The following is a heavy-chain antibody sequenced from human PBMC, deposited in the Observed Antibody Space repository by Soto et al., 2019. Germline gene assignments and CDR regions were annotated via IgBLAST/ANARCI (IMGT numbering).Heavy chain of an antibody. CDR3: AKYYYDSRGSWFDP. J-gene: IGHJ5*02. CDR2: ISGSGGST. CDR1: GFTFSSYA. V-gene: IGHV3-23*01. Sequence: PGGSLRLSCAASGFTFSSYAMSWVRQAPGKGLEWVSAISGSGGSTYYAESVKGRFTISRDNSKNTQYLQMNSLRAEDMAVYYCAKYYYDSRGSWFDPWGQGTLVTVSS. D-gene: IGHD3-22*01.